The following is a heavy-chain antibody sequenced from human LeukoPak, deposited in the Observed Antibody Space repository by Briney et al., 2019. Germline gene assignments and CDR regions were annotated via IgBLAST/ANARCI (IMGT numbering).Heavy chain of an antibody. CDR1: GFTFSSYS. D-gene: IGHD5-18*01. V-gene: IGHV3-21*01. J-gene: IGHJ6*02. CDR2: ISSSSSYI. CDR3: ARDSKIQLWLRIVDYYGMDV. Sequence: PGGSLRLSCAASGFTFSSYSMNWVRQAPGKGLEWVSSISSSSSYIYYADSVKGRFTISRDNAKNSPYLQMNSLRAEDTAVYYCARDSKIQLWLRIVDYYGMDVWGQGTTVTVSS.